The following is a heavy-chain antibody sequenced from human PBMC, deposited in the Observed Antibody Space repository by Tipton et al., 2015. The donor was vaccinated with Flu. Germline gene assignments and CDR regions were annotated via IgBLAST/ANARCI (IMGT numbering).Heavy chain of an antibody. CDR3: AKGGGPVGVMSGYFDL. CDR2: ISWDGGST. J-gene: IGHJ2*01. CDR1: GFTFDDYT. D-gene: IGHD3-10*01. V-gene: IGHV3-43*01. Sequence: SLRLSCAASGFTFDDYTMHWVRQAPGKGLEWVSLISWDGGSTYYADSVKGRFTISRDNSKNSLYLQMNSLRTEDTALYYCAKGGGPVGVMSGYFDLWGRGTLVTVSS.